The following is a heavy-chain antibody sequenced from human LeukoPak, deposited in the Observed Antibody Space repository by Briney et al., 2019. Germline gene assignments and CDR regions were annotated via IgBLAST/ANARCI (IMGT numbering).Heavy chain of an antibody. D-gene: IGHD6-19*01. CDR2: VTTDSSHT. CDR1: GFSFSSYH. CDR3: ARVPANSGWYWFDS. V-gene: IGHV3-11*06. Sequence: KTGGSLRLSCAASGFSFSSYHMRWIRQAPGKGLEWVSSVTTDSSHTNYADSVEGRFTPSRDNAKNSLYLQMNSLRAEDTAVYYCARVPANSGWYWFDSWGQGTLVTVSS. J-gene: IGHJ5*01.